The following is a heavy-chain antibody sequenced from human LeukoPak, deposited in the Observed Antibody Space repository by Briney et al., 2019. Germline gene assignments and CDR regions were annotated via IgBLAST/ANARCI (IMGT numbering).Heavy chain of an antibody. CDR3: SKDFFFSAPPPLFDF. Sequence: GGSLRLSCAASGFTFSVFAMHWVRQAPGKGLEWVSLISSDGSDKYYADSVKGRFTISRDSSKNMVYLQMNSLRVEDTAVYYCSKDFFFSAPPPLFDFWGQGTPVIVSS. V-gene: IGHV3-30*18. CDR2: ISSDGSDK. J-gene: IGHJ4*02. CDR1: GFTFSVFA. D-gene: IGHD3-3*01.